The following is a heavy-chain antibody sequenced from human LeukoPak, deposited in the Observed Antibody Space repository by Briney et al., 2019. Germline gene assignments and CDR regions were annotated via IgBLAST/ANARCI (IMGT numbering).Heavy chain of an antibody. CDR3: ARARGYSNYFSFDY. D-gene: IGHD4-11*01. CDR1: GFTFSSYS. Sequence: GGXXRLSCAASGFTFSSYSMNWVRQAPGKGLEWVSSISSSSSYIYYADSVKGRFTISRDNAKNSLYLQMNSLRAEDTAVYYCARARGYSNYFSFDYWGQGTLVTVSS. J-gene: IGHJ4*02. V-gene: IGHV3-21*01. CDR2: ISSSSSYI.